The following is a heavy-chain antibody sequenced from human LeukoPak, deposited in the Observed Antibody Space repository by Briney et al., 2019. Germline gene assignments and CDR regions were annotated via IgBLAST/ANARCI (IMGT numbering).Heavy chain of an antibody. V-gene: IGHV3-7*01. CDR3: ASGRQLGY. CDR2: IKEDGSEK. CDR1: GFTFSNYW. Sequence: RGSLRLSCAASGFTFSNYWMSWVRQAPGKGLEWVANIKEDGSEKYYVDSVKGRFTVSRDNARNSLYLQMNSLRAEDTAVYYCASGRQLGYWGQGTLVTVSS. J-gene: IGHJ4*02. D-gene: IGHD6-13*01.